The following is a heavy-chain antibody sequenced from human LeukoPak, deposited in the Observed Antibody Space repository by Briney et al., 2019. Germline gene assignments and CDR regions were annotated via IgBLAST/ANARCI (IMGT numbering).Heavy chain of an antibody. CDR2: IKQDGSEK. J-gene: IGHJ4*02. Sequence: GGSLRLSCAVSGFTFSSYWMSWVRQAPGKGLEWVANIKQDGSEKYYVDSVKGRFTISRDNAKNSLYLQMNSLRAEDTAVYYCARDSGYDYLDYWGQGTLVTVSS. V-gene: IGHV3-7*01. CDR1: GFTFSSYW. D-gene: IGHD5-12*01. CDR3: ARDSGYDYLDY.